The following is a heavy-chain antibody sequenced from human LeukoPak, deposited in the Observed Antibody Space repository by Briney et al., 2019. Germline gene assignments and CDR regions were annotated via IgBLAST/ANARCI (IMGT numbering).Heavy chain of an antibody. CDR2: ISWNSGSI. J-gene: IGHJ4*02. CDR1: GFTFDDYA. Sequence: GGSLRLSCAASGFTFDDYAMHWVRQAPGKGLEWVSGISWNSGSIGYADSVKGRFTISRDNAKNSLYLQMNSLRAEDMALYYCTTDLYGSGLFDYWGQGTLVTVSS. D-gene: IGHD3-10*01. CDR3: TTDLYGSGLFDY. V-gene: IGHV3-9*03.